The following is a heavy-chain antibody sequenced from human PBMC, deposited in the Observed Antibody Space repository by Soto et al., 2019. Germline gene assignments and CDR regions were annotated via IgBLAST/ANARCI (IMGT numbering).Heavy chain of an antibody. Sequence: QVQLVQSGAEVKKPGASVKVSCKASGYTFTSYGISWVRQAPGQGLEWMGWISAYNGNTNYAQKLQGRVTMTTDTSTSTAYTELRSLRSVDTAVYYCATANCGGDCYSDNWFDPWGQGTLVTVSS. CDR1: GYTFTSYG. V-gene: IGHV1-18*04. CDR2: ISAYNGNT. CDR3: ATANCGGDCYSDNWFDP. D-gene: IGHD2-21*02. J-gene: IGHJ5*02.